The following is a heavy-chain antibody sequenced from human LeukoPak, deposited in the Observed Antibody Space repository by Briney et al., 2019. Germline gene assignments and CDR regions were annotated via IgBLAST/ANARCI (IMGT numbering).Heavy chain of an antibody. CDR2: IYPGDSDT. Sequence: GESLEISCKGSGYSFTNFWIGWVRQMPGKGLEWMGIIYPGDSDTRYSPSFQGQVTISADKSISTAYLQWSSLKASDTAMYYCARQGVVVTAMRAFDIWGQGTMVTVSS. V-gene: IGHV5-51*01. CDR1: GYSFTNFW. CDR3: ARQGVVVTAMRAFDI. J-gene: IGHJ3*02. D-gene: IGHD2-21*02.